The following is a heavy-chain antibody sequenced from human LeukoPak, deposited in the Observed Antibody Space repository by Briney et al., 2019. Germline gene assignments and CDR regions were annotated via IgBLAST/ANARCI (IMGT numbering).Heavy chain of an antibody. V-gene: IGHV3-23*01. D-gene: IGHD3-22*01. CDR3: AKVRSMIVVVITDFDY. CDR1: GFTFDDYA. CDR2: ISGSGGST. Sequence: PGGSLRLSCAVSGFTFDDYAMHWVRQAPGKGLEWVSAISGSGGSTYYADSVKGRFTISRDNSKNTLYLQMNSLRAEDTAVYYCAKVRSMIVVVITDFDYWGQGTLVTVSS. J-gene: IGHJ4*02.